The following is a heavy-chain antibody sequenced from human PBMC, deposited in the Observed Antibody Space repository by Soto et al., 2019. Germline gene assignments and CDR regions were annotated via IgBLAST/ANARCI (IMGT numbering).Heavy chain of an antibody. J-gene: IGHJ6*02. CDR2: IWYDGSNK. CDR3: ARSSAAAGYYYYGMDV. CDR1: GFTFSSYG. Sequence: QVQLVESGGGVVQPGRSLRLSCAASGFTFSSYGMHWVRQAPGKGLEGVAVIWYDGSNKYYADSVKGRFTISRDNSKNTLYLQMNSLRAEDTAVYYCARSSAAAGYYYYGMDVWGQGTTVTVSS. V-gene: IGHV3-33*01. D-gene: IGHD6-13*01.